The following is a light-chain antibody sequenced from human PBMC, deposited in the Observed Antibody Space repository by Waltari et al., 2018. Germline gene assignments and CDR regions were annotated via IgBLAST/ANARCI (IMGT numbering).Light chain of an antibody. CDR3: QTWVNGTVI. Sequence: SYELTQPPSVSVSPGQTLTITCPGDNLGSSYTCWYQQRAGQSPIMLIFQDSKRPSGIPGRFSGSNSGNTAALTISGAQSMDEADYYCQTWVNGTVIFGGGTKVTVL. J-gene: IGLJ2*01. CDR2: QDS. V-gene: IGLV3-1*01. CDR1: NLGSSY.